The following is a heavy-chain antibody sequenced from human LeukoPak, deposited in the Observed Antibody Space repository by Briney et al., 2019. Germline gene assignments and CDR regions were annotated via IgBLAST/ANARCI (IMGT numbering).Heavy chain of an antibody. J-gene: IGHJ3*02. D-gene: IGHD6-13*01. CDR2: INTNTGNP. Sequence: ASVKVSCRASGYTFTNYAMNWVRQAPGQGLEWMGWINTNTGNPTYAQGFTGRFVFSLDTSVSTAYLQISSLKAEDTAMYYCARERRSSSPGEQQLVRAFDIWGQGTMVTVSS. CDR3: ARERRSSSPGEQQLVRAFDI. CDR1: GYTFTNYA. V-gene: IGHV7-4-1*02.